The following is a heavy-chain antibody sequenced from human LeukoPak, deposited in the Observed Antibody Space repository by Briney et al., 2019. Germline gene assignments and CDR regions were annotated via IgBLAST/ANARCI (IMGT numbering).Heavy chain of an antibody. CDR2: ISSKANSYAT. CDR3: TPYRDRNWFDP. Sequence: GGSLRLSCAASGFTFSSSALHWVRQASGKGLEWVGRISSKANSYATTYAASVNGRFTISRGDSKNTAYLQMNSLKTEDTAVYYCTPYRDRNWFDPWGQGTLVTVSS. D-gene: IGHD5-24*01. V-gene: IGHV3-73*01. CDR1: GFTFSSSA. J-gene: IGHJ5*02.